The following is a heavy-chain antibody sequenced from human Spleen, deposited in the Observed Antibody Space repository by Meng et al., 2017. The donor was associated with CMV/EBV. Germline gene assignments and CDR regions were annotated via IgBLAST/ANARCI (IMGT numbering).Heavy chain of an antibody. CDR1: GFTFSSYA. CDR3: AKAGEWLALDY. Sequence: GGSLRLSCAASGFTFSSYAMSWVRQAPGKGLEWASAIYSGDSRTFYADSVKGRFTISRDYANNTLYLQMNSLRAEDTAVYYCAKAGEWLALDYWGQGTLVTVSS. CDR2: IYSGDSRT. V-gene: IGHV3-23*03. D-gene: IGHD3-3*01. J-gene: IGHJ4*02.